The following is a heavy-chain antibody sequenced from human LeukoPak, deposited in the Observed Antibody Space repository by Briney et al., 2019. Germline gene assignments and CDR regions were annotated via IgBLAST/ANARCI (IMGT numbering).Heavy chain of an antibody. Sequence: ASVTVSCTASGYTFTSYGISWVRQAPGQGLEWMGWISAYNGNTPYAQKLQGRVTMTTDTSTSTAYMELRSLRSDDTAVYYCAREGGTMVRGVLLGPYGMDVWGQGTTVTVSS. V-gene: IGHV1-18*01. CDR2: ISAYNGNT. J-gene: IGHJ6*02. CDR3: AREGGTMVRGVLLGPYGMDV. CDR1: GYTFTSYG. D-gene: IGHD3-10*01.